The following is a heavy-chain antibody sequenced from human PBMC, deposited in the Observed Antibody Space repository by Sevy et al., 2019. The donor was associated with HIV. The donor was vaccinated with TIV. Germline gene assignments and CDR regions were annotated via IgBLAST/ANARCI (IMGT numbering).Heavy chain of an antibody. D-gene: IGHD5-18*01. J-gene: IGHJ4*02. CDR2: ISGSGDST. CDR1: DFIFSTYA. V-gene: IGHV3-23*01. CDR3: RRGDTLDY. Sequence: GGSLRLSCAASDFIFSTYAMSWVRQAPGKGLEWVSGISGSGDSTYYANSVKGPFTISRDNSKNTLYLQMNSLRAEDTAVYYCRRGDTLDYWGQGTLVTVSS.